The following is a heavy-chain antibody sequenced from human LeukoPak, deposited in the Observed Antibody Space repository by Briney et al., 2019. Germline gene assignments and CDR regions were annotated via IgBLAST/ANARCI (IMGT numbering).Heavy chain of an antibody. V-gene: IGHV1-2*02. CDR1: GYIFTGYY. CDR2: INPNSGDT. Sequence: ASVKVSCKASGYIFTGYYMHWVRQAPGQGLEWMGWINPNSGDTNYAQKFQGRVTMTRDTSISTAYMELSRLRSDDTAVYYCANPSDPWGQGTLVTVSS. CDR3: ANPSDP. J-gene: IGHJ5*02.